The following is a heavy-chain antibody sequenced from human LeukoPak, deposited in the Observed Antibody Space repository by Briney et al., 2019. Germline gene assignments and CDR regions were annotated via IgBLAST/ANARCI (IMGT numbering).Heavy chain of an antibody. Sequence: ASVKVSCKASGYTFTSYAMHWVRQAPGQRLEWMVWINAGNGNTKYSQKFQGRVTITRDTSASTAYMELSSLRSEDTAVYYCARALGATSYFDYWGQGTLVTVSS. CDR2: INAGNGNT. J-gene: IGHJ4*02. D-gene: IGHD1-26*01. CDR3: ARALGATSYFDY. V-gene: IGHV1-3*01. CDR1: GYTFTSYA.